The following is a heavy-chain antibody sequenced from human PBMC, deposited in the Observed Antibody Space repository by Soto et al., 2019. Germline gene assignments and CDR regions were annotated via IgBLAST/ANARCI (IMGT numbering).Heavy chain of an antibody. Sequence: EVQLVESGGGLVQPGGSLRLSCEASGFTFSGNAMHWVRQAPGKGLEYVSSTTSDGGNRYYANSVKGRFTISRDNSKNTLYLQLGSLSADDTAVYFCARVGPDHKHAFDIWGQGTMVTVSS. V-gene: IGHV3-64*01. CDR3: ARVGPDHKHAFDI. CDR2: TTSDGGNR. CDR1: GFTFSGNA. J-gene: IGHJ3*02. D-gene: IGHD3-10*01.